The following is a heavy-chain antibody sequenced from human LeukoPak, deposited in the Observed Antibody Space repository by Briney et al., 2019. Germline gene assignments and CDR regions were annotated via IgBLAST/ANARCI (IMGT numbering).Heavy chain of an antibody. V-gene: IGHV2-5*02. CDR3: ARHSPSGLATFDI. Sequence: SGPTLVNPTQTLTLTCTFSGFSLSTSGLGVGWIRQPPGTALEWLALIFWDDDKRYRPSLKSSLTVTKDTSKNQVVLTMTNMDHVDTATYYCARHSPSGLATFDIWGQGTMVIVSS. CDR1: GFSLSTSGLG. J-gene: IGHJ3*02. CDR2: IFWDDDK.